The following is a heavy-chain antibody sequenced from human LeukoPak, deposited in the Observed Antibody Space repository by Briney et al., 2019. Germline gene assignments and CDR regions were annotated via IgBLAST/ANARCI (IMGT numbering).Heavy chain of an antibody. CDR1: GFTFSSYA. J-gene: IGHJ5*02. Sequence: PGGSLRLSCAASGFTFSSYAMSWVRKAPGKGLEWVSAISGSGGSTYYADSVKGRFTISRDNSKNTLYLQMNSLRAEDTAVYYCAKSHSTIFGVVIPLNWFDPGGQGTLVTVSS. D-gene: IGHD3-3*01. V-gene: IGHV3-23*01. CDR2: ISGSGGST. CDR3: AKSHSTIFGVVIPLNWFDP.